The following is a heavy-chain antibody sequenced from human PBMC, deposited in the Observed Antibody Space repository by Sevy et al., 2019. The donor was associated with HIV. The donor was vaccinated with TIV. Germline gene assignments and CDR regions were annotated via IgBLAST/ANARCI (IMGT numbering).Heavy chain of an antibody. Sequence: GGSLRLSCAASGFTFSSYGMHWVRQAPGKGLEWVAFIRYDGSNKYYADSVKGRFTISRDNSKNTLYLQMNSLRAEDTAVYYCAIDGGYTTIFGVVIRNYYGMDVWGQGTTVTVSS. D-gene: IGHD3-3*01. CDR3: AIDGGYTTIFGVVIRNYYGMDV. CDR2: IRYDGSNK. V-gene: IGHV3-30*02. J-gene: IGHJ6*02. CDR1: GFTFSSYG.